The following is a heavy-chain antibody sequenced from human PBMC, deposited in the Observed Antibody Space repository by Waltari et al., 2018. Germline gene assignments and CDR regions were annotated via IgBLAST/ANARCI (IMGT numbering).Heavy chain of an antibody. CDR2: IIPIFGTA. Sequence: QVQLVQSVAEVKKPGSSVKVSCKASGGTFSRYAISWVRQAPGQGLEWMGGIIPIFGTANYAQKFQGRVTITTDESTSTAYMELSSLRSEDTAVYYCARAGDCSSTSCVGWFDPWGQGTLVTVSS. J-gene: IGHJ5*02. CDR3: ARAGDCSSTSCVGWFDP. V-gene: IGHV1-69*05. CDR1: GGTFSRYA. D-gene: IGHD2-2*01.